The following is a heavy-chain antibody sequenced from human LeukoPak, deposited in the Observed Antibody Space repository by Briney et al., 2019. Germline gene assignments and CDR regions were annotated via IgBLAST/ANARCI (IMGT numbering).Heavy chain of an antibody. D-gene: IGHD6-19*01. CDR3: ASRGEVVAVAGTGFFDY. CDR2: ISYDGSNK. V-gene: IGHV3-30-3*01. J-gene: IGHJ4*02. CDR1: GFTFSSYA. Sequence: GGSLRLSCAASGFTFSSYAMHWVCQAPGKGLEWVAVISYDGSNKYYADSVKGRFTISRDNSKNTLYLQMNSLRAEDTAVYYCASRGEVVAVAGTGFFDYWGQGTLVTVSS.